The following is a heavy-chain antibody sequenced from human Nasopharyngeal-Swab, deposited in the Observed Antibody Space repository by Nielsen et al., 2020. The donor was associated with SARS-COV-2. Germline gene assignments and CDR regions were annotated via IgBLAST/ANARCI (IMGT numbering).Heavy chain of an antibody. CDR1: GFTFSSYS. CDR2: ISSSSSDI. J-gene: IGHJ4*02. V-gene: IGHV3-21*01. CDR3: ASPRGYYDSSGAFDY. D-gene: IGHD3-22*01. Sequence: GGSLRLSCAASGFTFSSYSMNWVRQAPGKGLEWVSSISSSSSDIYYADSVKGRFTISRDNAKNSLYLQMNSLRAEDTAVYYCASPRGYYDSSGAFDYWGQGTLVTVSS.